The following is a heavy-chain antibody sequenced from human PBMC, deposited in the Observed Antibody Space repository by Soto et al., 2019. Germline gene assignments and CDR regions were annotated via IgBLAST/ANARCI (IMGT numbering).Heavy chain of an antibody. CDR3: AVAYYYYYGMDV. J-gene: IGHJ6*02. V-gene: IGHV1-2*02. Sequence: ASVKVSCKASGYTFTGYYMHWVRQAPGQGLEWMGWINPNSGGTNYAQKFQGRVAMTRDTSISTAYMELSRLRSDDTAVYYCAVAYYYYYGMDVWGQGTTVTVSS. CDR1: GYTFTGYY. CDR2: INPNSGGT.